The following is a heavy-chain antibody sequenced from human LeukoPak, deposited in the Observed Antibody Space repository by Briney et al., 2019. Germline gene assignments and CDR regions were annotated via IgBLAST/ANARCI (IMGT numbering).Heavy chain of an antibody. J-gene: IGHJ5*02. CDR3: ARHGSSTTSLNYFDP. Sequence: SETLSLTCIVSGGSINSGAYFWSWIRQHPGKGLEWIGYIYYRGITYYHPSLKSRVTISVDTAKNQFSLKLSSVTVADTAMYYCARHGSSTTSLNYFDPWGQGTLVTVSS. D-gene: IGHD2-2*01. V-gene: IGHV4-31*03. CDR1: GGSINSGAYF. CDR2: IYYRGIT.